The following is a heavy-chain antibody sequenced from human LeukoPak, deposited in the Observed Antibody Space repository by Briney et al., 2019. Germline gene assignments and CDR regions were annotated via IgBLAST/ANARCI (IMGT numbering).Heavy chain of an antibody. V-gene: IGHV3-23*01. CDR1: GFTFSSYA. CDR3: AKFRGEVRRTSHDY. J-gene: IGHJ4*02. Sequence: PGGSLRLSCAASGFTFSSYAMSWVRQAPGKGLEWVSAISGSGGSTYYADSVKGRFTISIDNSKNTLYLQMNSLRAEDTAVYYCAKFRGEVRRTSHDYWGQGTLVTVSS. CDR2: ISGSGGST. D-gene: IGHD1-26*01.